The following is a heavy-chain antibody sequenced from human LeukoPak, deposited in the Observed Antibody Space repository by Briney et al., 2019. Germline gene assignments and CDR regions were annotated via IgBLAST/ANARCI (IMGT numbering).Heavy chain of an antibody. Sequence: KPGRSLRLSCAASGFTFSSYAMHWVRQAPGKGLEWVAVISYDGSNKYYADSVKGRFTISRDNSKNTLYLQMNSLRAEDTAVYYCVHSYGFSYFDYWGQGTLVIVSS. D-gene: IGHD5-18*01. CDR3: VHSYGFSYFDY. J-gene: IGHJ4*02. CDR2: ISYDGSNK. CDR1: GFTFSSYA. V-gene: IGHV3-30*04.